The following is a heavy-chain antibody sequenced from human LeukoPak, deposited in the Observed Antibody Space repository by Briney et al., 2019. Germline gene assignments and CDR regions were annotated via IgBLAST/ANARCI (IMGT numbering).Heavy chain of an antibody. CDR1: GYTFTGYY. V-gene: IGHV1-18*04. CDR3: ARELYYYDSSGYKPPDY. Sequence: GASVKVSCKASGYTFTGYYVYWVRQAPGQGLEWMGWISAYNGNTNYAQKLQGRVTMTTDTSTSTAYMELRSLRSDDTAVYYCARELYYYDSSGYKPPDYWGQGTLVTVSS. D-gene: IGHD3-22*01. CDR2: ISAYNGNT. J-gene: IGHJ4*02.